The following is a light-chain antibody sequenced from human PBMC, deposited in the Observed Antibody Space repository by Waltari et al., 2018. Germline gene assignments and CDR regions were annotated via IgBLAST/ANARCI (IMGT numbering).Light chain of an antibody. CDR1: SSNIGANY. CDR3: ATWDDSLSGGV. CDR2: RNN. J-gene: IGLJ2*01. Sequence: QSVLTQPPSASGTPGQRVTLSCSGRSSNIGANYVYWYQQVPGRAPRLLIYRNNKRPSGVPDRFSASKSGTSASLAISGLRSEDEADYYCATWDDSLSGGVFGGGTKLTVL. V-gene: IGLV1-47*01.